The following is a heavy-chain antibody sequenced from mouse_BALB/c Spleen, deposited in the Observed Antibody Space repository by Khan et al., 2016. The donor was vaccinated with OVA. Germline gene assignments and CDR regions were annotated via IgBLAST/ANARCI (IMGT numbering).Heavy chain of an antibody. Sequence: QVQLQQPGAELVRPGASVKLSCKASGYTFTSYWMNWVKLRPGQGLEWIGMIDPSDSETHYNQMFKDKATLTVDKSSSTAYMHLSSLTSEDSAVYYCARREKYGYDPSWFAYWGQGTLVTVSA. CDR3: ARREKYGYDPSWFAY. J-gene: IGHJ3*01. V-gene: IGHV1-61*01. CDR1: GYTFTSYW. CDR2: IDPSDSET. D-gene: IGHD2-2*01.